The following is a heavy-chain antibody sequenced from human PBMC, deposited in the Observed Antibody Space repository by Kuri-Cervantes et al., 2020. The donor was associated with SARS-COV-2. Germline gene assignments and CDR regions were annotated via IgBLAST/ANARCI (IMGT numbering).Heavy chain of an antibody. D-gene: IGHD6-19*01. CDR1: GGTFSSYA. CDR2: IIPIFGTA. CDR3: ARGRVAGSHLSFYY. V-gene: IGHV1-69*13. J-gene: IGHJ4*02. Sequence: SVQVSCKASGGTFSSYAISWVRQTPGQGLEWMGGIIPIFGTANYAQKFQGRVTTTADESTSTAYMELSSLGSEDTALYYCARGRVAGSHLSFYYWGQGTLVTVSS.